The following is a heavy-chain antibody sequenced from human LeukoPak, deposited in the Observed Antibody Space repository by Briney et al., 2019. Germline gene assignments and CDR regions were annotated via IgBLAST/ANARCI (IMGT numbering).Heavy chain of an antibody. Sequence: GGSLRLSCAASGFTFSNYWMTWVRQAPGKGLEWVANIKEDGSEKYYVDSVEGRFTISRDNAENTLYLQMNSLRAEDTAVYYCARGGQYHYWGQGTLVTVSS. V-gene: IGHV3-7*01. CDR1: GFTFSNYW. CDR2: IKEDGSEK. D-gene: IGHD1-26*01. CDR3: ARGGQYHY. J-gene: IGHJ4*02.